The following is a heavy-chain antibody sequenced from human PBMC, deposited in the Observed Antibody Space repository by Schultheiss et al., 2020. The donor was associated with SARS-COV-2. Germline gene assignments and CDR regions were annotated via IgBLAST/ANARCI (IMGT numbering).Heavy chain of an antibody. J-gene: IGHJ4*02. CDR1: GGSFSGYY. CDR2: ISHSGST. D-gene: IGHD6-13*01. CDR3: ARALYSRNWEFYFDY. V-gene: IGHV4-34*01. Sequence: SETLSLTCAVYGGSFSGYYWSWIRQPPGKGLEWIGEISHSGSTNYNPSLKSRVTISVDTSKNQFSLKLSSVTAADTAVYYCARALYSRNWEFYFDYWGQGTLVTVSS.